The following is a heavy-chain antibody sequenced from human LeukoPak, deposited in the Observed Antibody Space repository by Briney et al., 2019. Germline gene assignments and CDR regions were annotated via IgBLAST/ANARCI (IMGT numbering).Heavy chain of an antibody. Sequence: SETLSLTCTVSGGSISSYYWSRIRQPPGKGLEWIGYIYTSGSTNYNHSLKSRVTISVDTSKNQFSLKLSSVTAADTAVYYCVRHWKLELLPDVWGKGTTVTVSS. D-gene: IGHD1-26*01. CDR1: GGSISSYY. CDR2: IYTSGST. CDR3: VRHWKLELLPDV. V-gene: IGHV4-4*09. J-gene: IGHJ6*04.